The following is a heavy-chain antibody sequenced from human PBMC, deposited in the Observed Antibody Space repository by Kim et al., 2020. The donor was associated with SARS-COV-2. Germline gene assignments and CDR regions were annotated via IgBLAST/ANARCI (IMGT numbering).Heavy chain of an antibody. Sequence: GGSLRLSCAASGFTFSSYAMSWVRQAPGKGLEWVSAISGSGGSTYYADSVKGRFTISRDNSKNTLYLQMNSLRAEDTAVHYCAKDLTPYCSSTSCPPDYWGQGTLVTVSS. CDR2: ISGSGGST. D-gene: IGHD2-2*01. V-gene: IGHV3-23*01. CDR1: GFTFSSYA. J-gene: IGHJ4*02. CDR3: AKDLTPYCSSTSCPPDY.